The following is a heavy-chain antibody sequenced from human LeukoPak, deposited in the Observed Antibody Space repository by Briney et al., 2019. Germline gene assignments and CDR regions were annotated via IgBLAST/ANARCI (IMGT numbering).Heavy chain of an antibody. V-gene: IGHV1-8*01. CDR2: MNPNSGNT. J-gene: IGHJ6*03. CDR3: ARGRKQYYYYYYMDV. Sequence: ASVKVSCKSSGYTFTSYDINWVRQATGQGLEWMGWMNPNSGNTGYAQKFQGRVTMTRNTSISTAYMELSSLGSEDTAVYYCARGRKQYYYYYYMDVWGKGTTVTISS. CDR1: GYTFTSYD. D-gene: IGHD1-14*01.